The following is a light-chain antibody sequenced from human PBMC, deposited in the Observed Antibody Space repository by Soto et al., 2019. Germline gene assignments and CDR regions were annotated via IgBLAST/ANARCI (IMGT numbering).Light chain of an antibody. CDR1: QGIRTN. CDR2: AAS. J-gene: IGKJ5*01. Sequence: DIQMTQSPSSVSASAGDRVTITCRASQGIRTNLAWYQQKPGKAPKLLIYAASSLQSGVPPRFSGSGSGTDFTLTISSLQPEDFAIYYCLQANRVPLSFGQGTRLEIK. V-gene: IGKV1-12*01. CDR3: LQANRVPLS.